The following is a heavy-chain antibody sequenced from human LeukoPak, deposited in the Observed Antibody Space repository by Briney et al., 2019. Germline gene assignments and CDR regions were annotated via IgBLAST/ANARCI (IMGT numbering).Heavy chain of an antibody. CDR2: IYKSGSS. CDR3: ARGGYFVSPFDY. D-gene: IGHD3-22*01. J-gene: IGHJ4*02. Sequence: KPSQTLALNCTVSGGSISSYYWNWIRLPPGKGLEWIGSIYKSGSSNYNPSLRSRVTISVDTSKTQFSLKLTSVTAADTAVYYCARGGYFVSPFDYWGQGTLVTVSS. CDR1: GGSISSYY. V-gene: IGHV4-59*01.